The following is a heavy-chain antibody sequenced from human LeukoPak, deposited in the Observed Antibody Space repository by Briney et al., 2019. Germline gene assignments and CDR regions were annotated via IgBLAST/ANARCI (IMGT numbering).Heavy chain of an antibody. D-gene: IGHD3-16*02. CDR1: GFTFSSYW. CDR2: IKQDGSEK. V-gene: IGHV3-7*01. CDR3: TRVGGRYSPLGY. Sequence: PGGSLRLSCAASGFTFSSYWMSWVRQAPGKGLEWVANIKQDGSEKYYVDSVKGRFTISRDNDKNSLFLQMTSLRAEDTAAYYCTRVGGRYSPLGYWGQGTLVTVSS. J-gene: IGHJ4*02.